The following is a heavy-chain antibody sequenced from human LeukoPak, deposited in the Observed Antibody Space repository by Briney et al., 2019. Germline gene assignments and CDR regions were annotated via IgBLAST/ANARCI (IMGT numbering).Heavy chain of an antibody. CDR2: IRYDGSNK. Sequence: GGSLRLSCAASGFTFSSYGMHWVRQAPGKGLEWVAFIRYDGSNKYYADSVKGRFTISRDNSKNTLYLQMNSLRAEDTAVYYCAKDRGYCSSTSCSVDYWGQGTLVTVSS. J-gene: IGHJ4*02. CDR1: GFTFSSYG. CDR3: AKDRGYCSSTSCSVDY. V-gene: IGHV3-30*02. D-gene: IGHD2-2*01.